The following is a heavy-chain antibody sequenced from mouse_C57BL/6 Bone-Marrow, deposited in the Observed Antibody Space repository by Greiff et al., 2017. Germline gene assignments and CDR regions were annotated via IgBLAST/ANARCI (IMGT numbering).Heavy chain of an antibody. Sequence: VQLQQSGAELVRPGASVKLSCTASGFNIKDYYMHWVKQRPEQGLEWIGRIDPEDGDTEYAPKFQGKATMTADTSSNTAYLQLSSLTSEDTAVYYCTAGTYSNQVAYWGQGTLVTVSA. D-gene: IGHD2-5*01. CDR3: TAGTYSNQVAY. J-gene: IGHJ3*01. V-gene: IGHV14-1*01. CDR2: IDPEDGDT. CDR1: GFNIKDYY.